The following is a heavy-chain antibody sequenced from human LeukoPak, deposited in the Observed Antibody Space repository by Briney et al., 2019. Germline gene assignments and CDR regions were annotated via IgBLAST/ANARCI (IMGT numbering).Heavy chain of an antibody. CDR2: ISYDGSNK. V-gene: IGHV3-30*18. Sequence: GGSLRLSCAASGFTFSSYGMHWVRQAPGKGLEWVAVISYDGSNKYYADSVKGRFTISRDNSKNTLYLQMNSLRAEDTAVYYCAKDGRIAAAGTRGRQPFDYWGQGTLVTVFS. D-gene: IGHD6-13*01. J-gene: IGHJ4*02. CDR3: AKDGRIAAAGTRGRQPFDY. CDR1: GFTFSSYG.